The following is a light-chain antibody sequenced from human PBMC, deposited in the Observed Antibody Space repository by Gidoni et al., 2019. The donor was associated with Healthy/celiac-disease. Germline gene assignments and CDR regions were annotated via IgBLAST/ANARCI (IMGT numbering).Light chain of an antibody. V-gene: IGLV3-21*04. J-gene: IGLJ2*01. CDR1: NIGSKS. Sequence: SYVLTQPPSVYVAPGKTARVTCGGNNIGSKSVHWYQQKPGQAPVLVIYYDSDRPSGIPERFSGSNSGNTATLTTSRVEAGDEADYYCQVWDSSSVVFGGGTKLTVL. CDR2: YDS. CDR3: QVWDSSSVV.